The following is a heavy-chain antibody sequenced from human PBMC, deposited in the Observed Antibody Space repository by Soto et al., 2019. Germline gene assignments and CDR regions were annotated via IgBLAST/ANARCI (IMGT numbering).Heavy chain of an antibody. J-gene: IGHJ6*02. CDR2: IGVSGST. Sequence: EVQLLESGGGLVQPGGSLRLSCAASGFTFNNYAMTWVRQAPGKGLEWVSSIGVSGSTYYAESVRGRFTISRDNSKNPLYRKRNGRRAGDTAVYYCPTGGMGAAVIYYYGLAVGGQGTTVTVSS. CDR3: PTGGMGAAVIYYYGLAV. CDR1: GFTFNNYA. V-gene: IGHV3-23*01. D-gene: IGHD2-2*01.